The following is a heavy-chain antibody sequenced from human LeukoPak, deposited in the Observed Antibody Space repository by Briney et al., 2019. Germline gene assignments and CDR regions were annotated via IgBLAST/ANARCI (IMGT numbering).Heavy chain of an antibody. V-gene: IGHV3-7*01. Sequence: GGSLRLSCAASGFTFSSYWMSWVRQAPGKGLEWVANIKQDGSEKYYVDSVKGRFTISRDNAKNSLYLQMNSLRAEDTAVYYCASEMGAGPIAVAGPGDYWGQGTLVTVSS. CDR3: ASEMGAGPIAVAGPGDY. D-gene: IGHD6-19*01. J-gene: IGHJ4*02. CDR1: GFTFSSYW. CDR2: IKQDGSEK.